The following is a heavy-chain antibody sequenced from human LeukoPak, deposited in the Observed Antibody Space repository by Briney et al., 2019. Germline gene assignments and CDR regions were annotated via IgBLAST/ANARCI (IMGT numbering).Heavy chain of an antibody. V-gene: IGHV3-11*01. D-gene: IGHD3-10*01. Sequence: GGSLRLSCAASGFTVSSNYMSWVRQAPGKGLEWVSYISSSGSTVYYADSVKGRFTISRDNAKNSLYLQMNSLRAEDTAVYYCARDGFHDYYASGRAPFYFFDYWGQGTLVTVSS. CDR3: ARDGFHDYYASGRAPFYFFDY. CDR1: GFTVSSNY. J-gene: IGHJ4*02. CDR2: ISSSGSTV.